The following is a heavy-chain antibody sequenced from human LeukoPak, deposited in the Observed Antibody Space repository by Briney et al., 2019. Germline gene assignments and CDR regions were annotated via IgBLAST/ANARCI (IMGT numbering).Heavy chain of an antibody. CDR3: AKTLHYNWNDLDY. V-gene: IGHV3-33*06. CDR2: IWYDGSNK. J-gene: IGHJ4*02. D-gene: IGHD1-20*01. CDR1: GFTFSSYG. Sequence: GGSLRLSCAASGFTFSSYGMHWVRQAPGKGLEWVAVIWYDGSNKYYADSVKGRFTISRDNSKNTLYLQMYSLRAEDTAVYYCAKTLHYNWNDLDYWGQGTLVTVSS.